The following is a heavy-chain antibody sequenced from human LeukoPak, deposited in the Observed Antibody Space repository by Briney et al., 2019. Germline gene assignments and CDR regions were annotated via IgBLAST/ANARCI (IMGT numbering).Heavy chain of an antibody. CDR3: ARRPALTLVMHFEY. CDR1: GYTFIDYD. Sequence: ASVKVSCKCSGYTFIDYDINWVRQAPGQGLEWMGWVNPKSGKTGHAQKFQGRVTITRDTSINTVYMELSSLISEDTAIYYCARRPALTLVMHFEYWGQGTLVTVSS. V-gene: IGHV1-8*03. J-gene: IGHJ4*01. D-gene: IGHD4-11*01. CDR2: VNPKSGKT.